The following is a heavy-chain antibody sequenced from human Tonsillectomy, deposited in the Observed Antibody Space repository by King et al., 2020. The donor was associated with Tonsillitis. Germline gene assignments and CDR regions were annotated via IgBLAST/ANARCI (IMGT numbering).Heavy chain of an antibody. Sequence: VQLVQSGAEVKKPGASVKVSCKASGYTFTGYSMHWVRQAPGQGLQWMGWINPNSGGTNYAQKFQGRVTMTRDTSISTAYMELSRLTSDDTAVYYCASNPIGRSDKASFDYWGQGTLVTVSS. CDR2: INPNSGGT. CDR1: GYTFTGYS. CDR3: ASNPIGRSDKASFDY. J-gene: IGHJ4*02. D-gene: IGHD1-14*01. V-gene: IGHV1-2*02.